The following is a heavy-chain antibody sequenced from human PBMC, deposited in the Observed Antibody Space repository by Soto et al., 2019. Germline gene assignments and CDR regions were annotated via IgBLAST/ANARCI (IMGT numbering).Heavy chain of an antibody. Sequence: QVQLVQSGAEVKKPGASVKVSCKASGYTFTSYYMHWVRQAPGQGLEWMGIINPSGGSTSYAQKFQGRVTMNRDTSTSTVYMELSSLRSEDTAVYYCARDGIAVAGHPKRYYYGMDVWGQGTTVTVSS. V-gene: IGHV1-46*01. CDR3: ARDGIAVAGHPKRYYYGMDV. CDR2: INPSGGST. D-gene: IGHD6-19*01. J-gene: IGHJ6*02. CDR1: GYTFTSYY.